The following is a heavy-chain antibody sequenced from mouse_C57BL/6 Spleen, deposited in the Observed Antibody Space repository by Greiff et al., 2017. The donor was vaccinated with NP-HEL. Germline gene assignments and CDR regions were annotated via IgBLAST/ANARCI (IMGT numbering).Heavy chain of an antibody. V-gene: IGHV1-64*01. CDR2: IHPNSGST. CDR1: GYTFTSYW. J-gene: IGHJ2*01. Sequence: VQLQQPGAELVKPGASVKLSCKASGYTFTSYWMHWVKQRPGQGLEWIGMIHPNSGSTNYNETFKSKAKMTVDKSSSTAYMQLSSLTSEDSAVYYCAKGVYYFDYWGQGTTLTVSS. CDR3: AKGVYYFDY.